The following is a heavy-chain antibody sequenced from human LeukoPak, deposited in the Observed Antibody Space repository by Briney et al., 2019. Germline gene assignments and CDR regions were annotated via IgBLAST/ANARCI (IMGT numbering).Heavy chain of an antibody. CDR2: ISWNSGSA. CDR1: GLNFDDYS. Sequence: GRSLRLSCAASGLNFDDYSMHWIRQAPGKGLERVSGISWNSGSAGYADSVKGRFTISRDNAKNSLYLQMNSLRTEDTALYYCAKDRTYSGYDALDYWGQGTLVTVSS. J-gene: IGHJ4*02. V-gene: IGHV3-9*01. D-gene: IGHD5-12*01. CDR3: AKDRTYSGYDALDY.